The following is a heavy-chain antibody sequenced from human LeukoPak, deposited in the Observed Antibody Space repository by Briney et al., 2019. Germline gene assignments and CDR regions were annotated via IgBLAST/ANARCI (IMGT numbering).Heavy chain of an antibody. CDR1: GITLSNYG. J-gene: IGHJ4*02. V-gene: IGHV3-23*01. CDR3: AKRGVVIRVILVGFHKEAYYFDS. Sequence: GGSLRLSCAVSGITLSNYGMSWVRQAPGKGLEWVAGISDSGGRTNYADSVKGRFTISTDHPKNTLYLQMNSLRAEDTAVYFCAKRGVVIRVILVGFHKEAYYFDSWGQGALVTVSS. CDR2: ISDSGGRT. D-gene: IGHD3-22*01.